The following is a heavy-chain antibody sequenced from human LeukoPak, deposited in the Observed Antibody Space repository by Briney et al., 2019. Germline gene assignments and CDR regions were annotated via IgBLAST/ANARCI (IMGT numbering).Heavy chain of an antibody. V-gene: IGHV3-7*01. CDR3: ARRYFDWFLGAGGSLDI. CDR2: IKQDGSEK. J-gene: IGHJ3*02. CDR1: GFTLRSYW. Sequence: GGALRLSCAGSGFTLRSYWMHWVRQAPGKGLECVANIKQDGSEKYYVDSVKGRFTISRDNANDSVYLQMNSLRAEDTAVYYCARRYFDWFLGAGGSLDIWGQGTMVTVSS. D-gene: IGHD3-9*01.